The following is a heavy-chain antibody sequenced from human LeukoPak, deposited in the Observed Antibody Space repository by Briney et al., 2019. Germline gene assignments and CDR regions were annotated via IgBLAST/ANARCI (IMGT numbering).Heavy chain of an antibody. CDR3: ARSGYYENYYYYGMDV. D-gene: IGHD3-3*01. J-gene: IGHJ6*02. CDR1: GYTFTSYD. CDR2: MNPNSGNT. Sequence: GASVKVSCKASGYTFTSYDINWVRQATGQGLEWMGWMNPNSGNTGYAQKFQGRVTMTRNTSISTAYMELSSLRSEDTAVYYCARSGYYENYYYYGMDVWGQGTTSPSP. V-gene: IGHV1-8*01.